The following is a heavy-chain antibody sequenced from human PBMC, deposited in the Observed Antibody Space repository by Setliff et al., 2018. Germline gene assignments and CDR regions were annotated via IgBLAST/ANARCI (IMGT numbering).Heavy chain of an antibody. V-gene: IGHV4-59*08. CDR2: IFFSGTT. CDR1: GGSISSYY. CDR3: ATTGTYRYFDY. D-gene: IGHD1-1*01. J-gene: IGHJ4*02. Sequence: NPSETLSLTCTVSGGSISSYYWSWIRQPPGKGLEWIGYIFFSGTTSYSPSLKSRVTVSGDTSKNQFSLRLNSVTASDTAVYYCATTGTYRYFDYWGQGTLVTVSS.